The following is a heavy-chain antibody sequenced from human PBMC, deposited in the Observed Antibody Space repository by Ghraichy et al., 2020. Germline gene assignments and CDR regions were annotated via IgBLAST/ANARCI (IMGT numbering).Heavy chain of an antibody. CDR1: GFTFTSSA. J-gene: IGHJ3*02. D-gene: IGHD2-15*01. V-gene: IGHV1-58*01. Sequence: SVKVSCKASGFTFTSSAVQWVRQARGQRLEWIGWIVVGSGNTNYAQKFQERVTITRDMSTSTAYMELSSLRSEDTAVYYCAAALGYCSGGSCYHDAFDIWGQGTMVTVSS. CDR2: IVVGSGNT. CDR3: AAALGYCSGGSCYHDAFDI.